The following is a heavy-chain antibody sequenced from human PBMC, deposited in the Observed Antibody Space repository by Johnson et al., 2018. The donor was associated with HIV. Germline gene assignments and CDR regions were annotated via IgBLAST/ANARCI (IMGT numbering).Heavy chain of an antibody. J-gene: IGHJ3*02. D-gene: IGHD2-15*01. V-gene: IGHV3-20*04. Sequence: VQLVESGGGVVRPGGSLRLSCAASGFIFEDYGMSWVRQLPGKGLEWVSLINWDGDSTYYADSVKGRFTISRDNAKNSLYLQMNSLRAEDTAVYYCARGGSCCNAHFDIWGQGTMVTVSS. CDR2: INWDGDST. CDR1: GFIFEDYG. CDR3: ARGGSCCNAHFDI.